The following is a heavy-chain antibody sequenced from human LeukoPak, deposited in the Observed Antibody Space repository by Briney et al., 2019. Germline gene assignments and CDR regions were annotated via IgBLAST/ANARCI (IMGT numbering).Heavy chain of an antibody. J-gene: IGHJ4*02. D-gene: IGHD3-22*01. V-gene: IGHV3-30*18. CDR3: AKGSYYDSSGYPDY. CDR2: ISYDGSNK. CDR1: GFTFSSYG. Sequence: PGGSLRLSCAASGFTFSSYGMHWVRQAPGKGLEWVAVISYDGSNKYYADSVKGRFTISRDNSKNTLYLQMNSLRAEDTAVYYCAKGSYYDSSGYPDYWGQGTLVTVSS.